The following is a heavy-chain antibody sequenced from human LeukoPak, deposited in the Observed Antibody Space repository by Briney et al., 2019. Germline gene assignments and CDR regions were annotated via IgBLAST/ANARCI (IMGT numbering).Heavy chain of an antibody. V-gene: IGHV1-46*01. CDR2: INPLSGST. Sequence: ASVKVSCKASGYTFTNHYVHWVRQAPGQGLEWMGIINPLSGSTTYAQKFQGRVTMTRDTSTSTVYVQLNSLTSEDTAVYFCARDPTGYHYFDYWGQGTLVTVSS. CDR3: ARDPTGYHYFDY. CDR1: GYTFTNHY. J-gene: IGHJ4*02. D-gene: IGHD3-9*01.